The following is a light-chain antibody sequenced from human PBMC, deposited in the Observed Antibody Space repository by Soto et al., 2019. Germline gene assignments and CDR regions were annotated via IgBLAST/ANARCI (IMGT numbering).Light chain of an antibody. Sequence: QSVLTQSPSASASLGASVKLTCTLSSRHSSYAIAWHQQQPEKGPRYLMNLNSDGSHSKGDGIPDRFSGSSSGAERYLTISSLQSEDEADYYCQTWGTGILVFGGGTKLTVL. CDR2: LNSDGSH. CDR1: SRHSSYA. CDR3: QTWGTGILV. V-gene: IGLV4-69*01. J-gene: IGLJ2*01.